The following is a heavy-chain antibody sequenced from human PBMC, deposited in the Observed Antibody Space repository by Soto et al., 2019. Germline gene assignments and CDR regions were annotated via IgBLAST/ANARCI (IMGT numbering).Heavy chain of an antibody. J-gene: IGHJ4*02. CDR2: GYSGFT. D-gene: IGHD4-17*01. Sequence: QVQLQESGPGLVKPSETLSLTCTVSGGSITTYQWSWIRQPPGKGLEWIGGYSGFTNYNPSLERRATISFDHSTNQFFLTLRSVAAAETAVYYWARDYGDYSFFFDYWGQGALVTVSS. CDR1: GGSITTYQ. CDR3: ARDYGDYSFFFDY. V-gene: IGHV4-59*01.